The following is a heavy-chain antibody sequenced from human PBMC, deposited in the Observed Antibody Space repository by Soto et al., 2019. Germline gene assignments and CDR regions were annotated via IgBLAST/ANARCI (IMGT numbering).Heavy chain of an antibody. Sequence: HPGGSLRLSCAASGFTFSSYGMHWVRQAPGKGLEWVAVISYDGSNKYYADSVKGRFTISRDNSKNTLYLQMNSLRAEDTAVYYCAKDQGSGWPGSGHSDYWGQGTLVTVSS. CDR2: ISYDGSNK. J-gene: IGHJ4*02. CDR1: GFTFSSYG. CDR3: AKDQGSGWPGSGHSDY. V-gene: IGHV3-30*18. D-gene: IGHD6-19*01.